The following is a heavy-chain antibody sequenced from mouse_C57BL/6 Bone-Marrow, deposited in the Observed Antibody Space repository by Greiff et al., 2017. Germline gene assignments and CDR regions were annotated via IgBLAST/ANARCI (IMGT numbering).Heavy chain of an antibody. CDR2: ISRGSSTI. CDR1: GFTFSDYG. Sequence: EVKLMESGGGLVKPGGSLKLSCAASGFTFSDYGMHWVRQAPEKGLEWVAYISRGSSTIYYADTVKGRFTISRDNAKNTLFLQLTSRRSEDTAMCYCARRGVSRETAWFGYWGQGTLVTVSA. CDR3: ARRGVSRETAWFGY. J-gene: IGHJ3*01. V-gene: IGHV5-17*01. D-gene: IGHD1-1*01.